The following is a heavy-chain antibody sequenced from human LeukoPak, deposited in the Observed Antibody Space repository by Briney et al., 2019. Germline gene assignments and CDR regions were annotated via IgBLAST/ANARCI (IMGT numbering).Heavy chain of an antibody. CDR1: GFIFRDFS. CDR2: MNEYGSEI. J-gene: IGHJ4*02. D-gene: IGHD2-15*01. V-gene: IGHV3-7*01. CDR3: ARPRGCGRSRCNNFDY. Sequence: SGGSLRLSCSVSGFIFRDFSMSWVRQAPGKGLEWVAKMNEYGSEIFYVDSVKGRFTISRDNGKNSLYLQMNRLRAEDTAVYYCARPRGCGRSRCNNFDYWGQGTLVTVSS.